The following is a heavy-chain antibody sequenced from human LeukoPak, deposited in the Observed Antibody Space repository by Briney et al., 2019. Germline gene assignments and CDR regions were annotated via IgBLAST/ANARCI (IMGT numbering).Heavy chain of an antibody. J-gene: IGHJ4*02. V-gene: IGHV3-23*05. Sequence: GGSLRLSCAASGLTFSNYAMTWVRQAPGKGLEWVSGINNSGTSAYYADSVRGRFTISRDNSKNMLFLQMNSLRGDDTAVYYCAKDGGLWVSAHWGDSWGRGTLVTVSS. CDR3: AKDGGLWVSAHWGDS. CDR1: GLTFSNYA. CDR2: INNSGTSA. D-gene: IGHD7-27*01.